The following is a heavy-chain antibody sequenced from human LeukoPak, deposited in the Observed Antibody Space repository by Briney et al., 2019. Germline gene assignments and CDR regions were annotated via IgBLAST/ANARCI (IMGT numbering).Heavy chain of an antibody. CDR1: GFTLSSDW. CDR2: MNQDGSDT. CDR3: ATVFGY. Sequence: PGGSLTLSCAVSGFTLSSDWMQWVRQAPGKGLEWVSRMNQDGSDTSYADSVKGRFTISRDNAKNTVYLQMNSLRAEDSAVYYCATVFGYWGQGTLVTVSS. V-gene: IGHV3-74*01. J-gene: IGHJ4*02.